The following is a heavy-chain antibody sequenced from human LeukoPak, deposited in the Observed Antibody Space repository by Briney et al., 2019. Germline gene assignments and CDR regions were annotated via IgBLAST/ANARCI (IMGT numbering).Heavy chain of an antibody. CDR1: GFTFSTYG. CDR2: IWYDGTKT. V-gene: IGHV3-33*01. D-gene: IGHD3-22*01. J-gene: IGHJ4*02. Sequence: GGSLRLSCAASGFTFSTYGMHWVRQAPGKGLEWVALIWYDGTKTHYVDSVKGRFSVSRDNSRETVYLQMNSLRVEDTAVYYCARDRDSSAVHYFDYWGQGTLVTVSS. CDR3: ARDRDSSAVHYFDY.